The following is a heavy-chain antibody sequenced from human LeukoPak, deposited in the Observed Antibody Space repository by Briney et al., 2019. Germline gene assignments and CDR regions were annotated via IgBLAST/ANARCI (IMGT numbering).Heavy chain of an antibody. CDR2: IYSGGST. J-gene: IGHJ6*02. CDR1: GFTVSSNY. Sequence: GGSLRLSCAASGFTVSSNYMSWVRQAPGKGLEWVSVIYSGGSTYYADSVKGRFTISRHNSKNTLYLQMNSLRAEDTAVYYCARGTFVLGPTRRRSYYGMDVWGQGTTVTVSS. D-gene: IGHD2-8*01. CDR3: ARGTFVLGPTRRRSYYGMDV. V-gene: IGHV3-53*01.